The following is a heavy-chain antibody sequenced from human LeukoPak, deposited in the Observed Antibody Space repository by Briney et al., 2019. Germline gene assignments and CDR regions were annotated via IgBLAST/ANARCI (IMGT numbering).Heavy chain of an antibody. V-gene: IGHV1-18*01. CDR3: ARDVPVEMATIAAFDI. D-gene: IGHD5-24*01. J-gene: IGHJ3*02. CDR2: ISAYNGNT. CDR1: GYTFTSYG. Sequence: ASVKVSCKASGYTFTSYGISWVRQARGQGLEWMGWISAYNGNTDYAQKLQGRVTMTTDTSTSTAYMELRSLRSDDTAVYYCARDVPVEMATIAAFDIWGQGTMVTVSS.